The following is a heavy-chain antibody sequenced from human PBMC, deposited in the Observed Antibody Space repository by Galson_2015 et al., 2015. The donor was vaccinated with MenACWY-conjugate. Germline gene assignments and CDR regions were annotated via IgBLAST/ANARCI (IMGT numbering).Heavy chain of an antibody. Sequence: SLRLSCATSAFSVGSNYMGWVRQAPGKGLEWVSIIYSGGDTYYADSVKGRFTISRDNSKNTLYLQMNYLRAEDTAVYYCARVGGSSLAPFDYWGQGTLVTVSS. CDR1: AFSVGSNY. CDR2: IYSGGDT. V-gene: IGHV3-53*01. J-gene: IGHJ4*02. D-gene: IGHD6-6*01. CDR3: ARVGGSSLAPFDY.